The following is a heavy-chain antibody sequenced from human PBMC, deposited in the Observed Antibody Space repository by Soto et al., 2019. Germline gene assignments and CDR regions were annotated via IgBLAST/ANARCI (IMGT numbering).Heavy chain of an antibody. CDR3: ARDVQLWLPGDY. Sequence: WWSLRLSCSASVFTFSSYWMSWGRQAPGKGLEWVANIKQDGSEKYYVDSVKGRFTISRDNAKNSLYLQMNSLRAEDTAVYYCARDVQLWLPGDYWGQGTLVTVSS. CDR2: IKQDGSEK. J-gene: IGHJ4*02. CDR1: VFTFSSYW. D-gene: IGHD5-18*01. V-gene: IGHV3-7*03.